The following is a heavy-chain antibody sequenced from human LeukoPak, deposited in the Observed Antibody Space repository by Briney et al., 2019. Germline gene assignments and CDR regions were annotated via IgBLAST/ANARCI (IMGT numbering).Heavy chain of an antibody. V-gene: IGHV3-48*01. J-gene: IGHJ4*02. CDR3: AREYSSSSGRSFDY. CDR1: RFTFSTYS. CDR2: ISSGSNTI. Sequence: GGSLRLSCAASRFTFSTYSMNWVRQAPGKGLEWVSYISSGSNTIYYADSVKGRFTISRDNAKNSLYLQMNSLRAEDTAVCYCAREYSSSSGRSFDYWGQGTLVTVSS. D-gene: IGHD6-6*01.